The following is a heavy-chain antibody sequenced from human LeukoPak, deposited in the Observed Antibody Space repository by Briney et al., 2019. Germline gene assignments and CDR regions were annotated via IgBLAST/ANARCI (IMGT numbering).Heavy chain of an antibody. CDR1: GGSFSGYY. V-gene: IGHV4-34*01. CDR3: ARGTSENYYDSSGYYYLFDY. D-gene: IGHD3-22*01. Sequence: SETLSLTCAVYGGSFSGYYWGWIRQPPGKGLEWSGEINHSGSTNYNPSLKSRVTISVDTSKNQFDLKLSSVTAADTAVYYCARGTSENYYDSSGYYYLFDYWGQGNLVTVSS. J-gene: IGHJ4*02. CDR2: INHSGST.